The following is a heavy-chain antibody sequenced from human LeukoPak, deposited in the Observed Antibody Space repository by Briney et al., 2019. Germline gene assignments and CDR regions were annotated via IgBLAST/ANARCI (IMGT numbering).Heavy chain of an antibody. CDR2: IIPILGTA. Sequence: SVKVSCKASGGTFSSYAISWVRQAPGQGLEWMGGIIPILGTANYAQKFQGRVTITTDESTSTAYMELSSLRSEDTAVYYCATGIAAAGQDYYYYYYMDVWGKGTTVTVSS. J-gene: IGHJ6*03. CDR3: ATGIAAAGQDYYYYYYMDV. D-gene: IGHD6-13*01. V-gene: IGHV1-69*05. CDR1: GGTFSSYA.